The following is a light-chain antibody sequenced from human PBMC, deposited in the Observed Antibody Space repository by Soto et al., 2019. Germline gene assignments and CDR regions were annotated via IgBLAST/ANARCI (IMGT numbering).Light chain of an antibody. V-gene: IGKV3-20*01. CDR2: GAS. CDR3: QQYGSSPWT. Sequence: EIVLTQSPVTLSLSRGERATLSCRASQSVSSSYLAWYQQKPGQAPRLLIYGASSRATGIPDRFSGSGSGTDFTLTISRLEPEDFAVYYCQQYGSSPWTFGQGTKVDIK. J-gene: IGKJ1*01. CDR1: QSVSSSY.